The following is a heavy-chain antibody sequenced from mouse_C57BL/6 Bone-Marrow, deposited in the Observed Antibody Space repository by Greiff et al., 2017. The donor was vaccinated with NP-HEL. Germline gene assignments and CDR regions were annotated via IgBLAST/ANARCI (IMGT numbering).Heavy chain of an antibody. CDR3: ARGTNWPAWFAY. Sequence: VQLQQSGAELVRPGTSVKLSCKASGYTFTSYWMHWVKQRPGQGLEWIGVIDPSDSYTNYNQKFKGKATLTVDTSSSTAYMQLSSLTSEDSAVYYCARGTNWPAWFAYWGQGTLVTVSA. V-gene: IGHV1-59*01. D-gene: IGHD4-1*01. J-gene: IGHJ3*01. CDR1: GYTFTSYW. CDR2: IDPSDSYT.